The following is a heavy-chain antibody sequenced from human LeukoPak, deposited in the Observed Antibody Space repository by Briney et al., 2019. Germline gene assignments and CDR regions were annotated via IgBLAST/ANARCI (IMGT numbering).Heavy chain of an antibody. CDR2: INPNSGGT. D-gene: IGHD3-22*01. J-gene: IGHJ5*02. CDR3: ARDLYITMIVVGSLDP. CDR1: GYTFTGYY. Sequence: ASVKVSCKASGYTFTGYYMHWVRQAPGQGLEWMGWINPNSGGTNYAQKFQGRVTMTRDTSISTAYMELSRPRSDDTAVYYCARDLYITMIVVGSLDPWGQGTLVTVSS. V-gene: IGHV1-2*02.